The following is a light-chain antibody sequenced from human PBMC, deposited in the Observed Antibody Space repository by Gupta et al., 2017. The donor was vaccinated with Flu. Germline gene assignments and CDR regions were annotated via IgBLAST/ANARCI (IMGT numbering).Light chain of an antibody. CDR2: KDN. CDR1: KLGEKY. CDR3: QACDTSTEV. V-gene: IGLV3-1*01. Sequence: SYDLTQPPSVYVSPGQTATITCSGYKLGEKYSCWYQQKAGQCPVMVIYKDNNRPSEIPERFSGSNSRNTATLTICGTQAMDEANYYCQACDTSTEVFGGGTRSTVL. J-gene: IGLJ2*01.